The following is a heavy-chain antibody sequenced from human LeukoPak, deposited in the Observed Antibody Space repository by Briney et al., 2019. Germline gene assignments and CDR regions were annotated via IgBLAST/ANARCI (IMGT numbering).Heavy chain of an antibody. CDR3: AKEVIYGDYYYGMDV. Sequence: GGSLRLSCAASGFTFSSYGMPWVRQAPGKGLEWVAVISYDGSNKYYADSVKGRFTISRDNSKNTLYLQMNSLRAEDTAVYYCAKEVIYGDYYYGMDVWGQGTTVTVSS. J-gene: IGHJ6*02. CDR1: GFTFSSYG. V-gene: IGHV3-30*18. D-gene: IGHD4-17*01. CDR2: ISYDGSNK.